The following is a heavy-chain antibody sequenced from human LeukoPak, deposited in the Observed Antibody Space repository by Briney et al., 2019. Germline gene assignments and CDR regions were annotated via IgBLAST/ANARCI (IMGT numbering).Heavy chain of an antibody. D-gene: IGHD3-16*01. CDR2: IYNVGHI. J-gene: IGHJ4*02. CDR3: ARGVEPLAANTLAY. CDR1: GFTIITND. Sequence: PLWSMRLFCAASGFTIITNDMTWVRQAPGKGLEWVSVIYNVGHINYHNSVQGRFTISRDNSNNTLYLEMNSLSPDDTAVYYCARGVEPLAANTLAYWGQGTLVPGSS. V-gene: IGHV3-53*01.